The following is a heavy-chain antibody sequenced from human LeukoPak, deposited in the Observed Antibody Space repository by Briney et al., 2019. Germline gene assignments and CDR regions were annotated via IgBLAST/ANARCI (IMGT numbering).Heavy chain of an antibody. CDR1: GFAFDSYA. D-gene: IGHD3-9*01. V-gene: IGHV3-23*01. J-gene: IGHJ4*02. CDR3: AKGSAGYFD. CDR2: MSGSGGVT. Sequence: PGGSLRLSCEASGFAFDSYAMSWVRQSPGKGLEWVASMSGSGGVTFYADSVKGRFTISRDNAKNTLYLQMNNLRVEDTAVYYCAKGSAGYFDWGQGTLVTVSS.